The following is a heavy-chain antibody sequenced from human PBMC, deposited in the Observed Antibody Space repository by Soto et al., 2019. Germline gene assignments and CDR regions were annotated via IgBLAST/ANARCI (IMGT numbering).Heavy chain of an antibody. V-gene: IGHV1-46*01. CDR2: INPYGGAA. Sequence: GASVKVSCKASGYTFTSTWMHWVRQAPGQGLEWMGIINPYGGAATYAEKFQGRVTMTRDTSTATDYMELSSLRSEDTAMYYCAREKSSRGDDYWGQGTLVTVSS. CDR3: AREKSSRGDDY. J-gene: IGHJ4*02. D-gene: IGHD3-16*01. CDR1: GYTFTSTW.